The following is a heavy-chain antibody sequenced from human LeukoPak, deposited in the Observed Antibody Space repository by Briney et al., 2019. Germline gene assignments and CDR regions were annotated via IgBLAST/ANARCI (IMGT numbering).Heavy chain of an antibody. D-gene: IGHD1-26*01. Sequence: SETLSLTCTVSGGSISTYYWSWIRQPPGKGLEWIGYIYYSGTTNYNPSLKSRVTISVDTSKDQFSLRLSSVTAADTAVYYCARAENRGNYYDYFDSWGQGTLVTVSS. CDR1: GGSISTYY. CDR2: IYYSGTT. V-gene: IGHV4-59*01. CDR3: ARAENRGNYYDYFDS. J-gene: IGHJ4*02.